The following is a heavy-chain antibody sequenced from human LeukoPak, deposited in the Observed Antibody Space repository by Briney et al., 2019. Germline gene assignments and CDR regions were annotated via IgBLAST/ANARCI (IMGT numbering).Heavy chain of an antibody. CDR2: IIPILGIA. V-gene: IGHV1-69*04. CDR1: GGTFSSYA. J-gene: IGHJ3*02. CDR3: ARDRVAARRYGAFDI. D-gene: IGHD6-6*01. Sequence: SVKVSCKASGGTFSSYAISWVRQAPGQGLEWMGRIIPILGIANYAQKFQGRATITADKSTSTAYMELSSLRSEDTAVYYCARDRVAARRYGAFDIWGQGTMVTVSS.